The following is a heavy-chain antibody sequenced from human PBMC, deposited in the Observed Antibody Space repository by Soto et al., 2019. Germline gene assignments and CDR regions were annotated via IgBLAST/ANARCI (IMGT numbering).Heavy chain of an antibody. CDR1: GGSISSYY. Sequence: QVQLQESGPGLVKPSETLSLTCTVSGGSISSYYWSWIRQPPGKGLEWIGYIYYSGSTNYNPSLKRRVTISVDTSKNQFSLKLSSVTAADTAVYYCARAEVATIGVNYYYYGMDVWGQGTTVTVSS. CDR2: IYYSGST. CDR3: ARAEVATIGVNYYYYGMDV. D-gene: IGHD5-12*01. J-gene: IGHJ6*02. V-gene: IGHV4-59*01.